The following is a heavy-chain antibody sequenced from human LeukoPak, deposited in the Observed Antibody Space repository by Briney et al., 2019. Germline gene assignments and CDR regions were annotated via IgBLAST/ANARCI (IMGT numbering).Heavy chain of an antibody. D-gene: IGHD2-2*01. CDR1: GFTSSAYD. CDR2: SGTVGAT. V-gene: IGHV3-13*04. Sequence: PGGSLRLSCAASGFTSSAYDMHWVRQITGGGLEWVSTSGTVGATFYSDSVKGRFTISRENAKNSVHLQMNSLRVEDSAIYFCVRAAMPYIINGRRFDYWGQGTLVTVSS. J-gene: IGHJ4*02. CDR3: VRAAMPYIINGRRFDY.